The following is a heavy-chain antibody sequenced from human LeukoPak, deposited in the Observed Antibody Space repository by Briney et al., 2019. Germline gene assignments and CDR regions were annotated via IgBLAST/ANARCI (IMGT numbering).Heavy chain of an antibody. CDR3: ARIYDSSGYFYGTFDY. CDR2: IYPGDSDT. CDR1: GYSFTSYW. Sequence: GESLKISCKGSGYSFTSYWIGWVRQMPGKGLEWMGIIYPGDSDTRYSPSFQGQVTISADKSISTAYLQWSSLKASDTAMYYCARIYDSSGYFYGTFDYWGQGTLVTVSS. V-gene: IGHV5-51*01. J-gene: IGHJ4*02. D-gene: IGHD3-22*01.